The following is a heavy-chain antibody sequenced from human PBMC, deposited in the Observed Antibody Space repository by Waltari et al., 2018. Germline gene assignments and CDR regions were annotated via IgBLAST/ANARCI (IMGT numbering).Heavy chain of an antibody. CDR1: GGSISRHSDY. J-gene: IGHJ5*02. D-gene: IGHD2-15*01. CDR3: AILPSGGASHWFDP. CDR2: IYDRGTT. V-gene: IGHV4-39*01. Sequence: QLQLQESGPGLVKPSETLSLTCSVSGGSISRHSDYWGWIRKPPGKGLEYIGNIYDRGTTYYNPSLKSRVTISIDTSKNQFSRKLSSVTAADTAVYYCAILPSGGASHWFDPWGQGTLVTVSS.